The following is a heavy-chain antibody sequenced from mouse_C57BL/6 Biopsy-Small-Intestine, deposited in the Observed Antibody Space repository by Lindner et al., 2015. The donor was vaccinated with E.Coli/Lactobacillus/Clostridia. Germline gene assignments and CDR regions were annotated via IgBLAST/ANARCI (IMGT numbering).Heavy chain of an antibody. CDR3: AVSKLGREDC. CDR2: IYPGDGDT. J-gene: IGHJ2*01. Sequence: VQLQESGPELVKPGASVKISCKASGYTFSSSWMNWVKQRPGKGLEWIGRIYPGDGDTNYNGEFEGKATLTADKSSSTAYMQLSSLTSEDSAVYFCAVSKLGREDCWGQGTTLTVSS. V-gene: IGHV1-82*01. D-gene: IGHD4-1*01. CDR1: GYTFSSSW.